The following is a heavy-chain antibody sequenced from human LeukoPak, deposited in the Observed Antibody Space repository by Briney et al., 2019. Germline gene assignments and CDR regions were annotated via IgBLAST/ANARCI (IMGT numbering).Heavy chain of an antibody. CDR2: INHSGST. Sequence: SETLSLTCTVYGGSFSGYYWSWIRQPPGKGLEWIGEINHSGSTNYNPSLKSRVTISVDTSKNQFSLKLSSVTAADTAVYYCARPVRFPRAYYYYYMDVWGKGTTVTVSS. V-gene: IGHV4-34*01. J-gene: IGHJ6*03. CDR1: GGSFSGYY. D-gene: IGHD3-3*01. CDR3: ARPVRFPRAYYYYYMDV.